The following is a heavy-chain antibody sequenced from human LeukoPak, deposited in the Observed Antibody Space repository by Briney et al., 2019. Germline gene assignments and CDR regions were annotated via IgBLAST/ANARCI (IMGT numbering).Heavy chain of an antibody. CDR2: ISAYNGNT. CDR3: AREGKGGNYVGYFDY. CDR1: GYTFTSYG. J-gene: IGHJ4*02. Sequence: ASAKVSCKASGYTFTSYGISWVRQAPGQGLEWMGWISAYNGNTNYAQKLQGRVTMTTDTSTSTAYMELRSLRSDDTAVYYCAREGKGGNYVGYFDYWGQGTLVTVSS. D-gene: IGHD4-11*01. V-gene: IGHV1-18*01.